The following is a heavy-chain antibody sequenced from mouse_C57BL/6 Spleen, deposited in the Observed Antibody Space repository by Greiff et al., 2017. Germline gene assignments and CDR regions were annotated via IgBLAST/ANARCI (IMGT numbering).Heavy chain of an antibody. CDR2: VWRDGST. D-gene: IGHD2-2*01. CDR1: GFSLTSYG. J-gene: IGHJ3*01. CDR3: ARHDGYDRNWLAY. Sequence: VKLLESGPGLVAPSQSLSITCTVSGFSLTSYGVHWVRQPPGKGLEWLVVVWRDGSTTYNSALKSGLSISKDNSKSQVFLKMNSLQTDDTAMYYCARHDGYDRNWLAYWGQGTLVTVSA. V-gene: IGHV2-6-1*01.